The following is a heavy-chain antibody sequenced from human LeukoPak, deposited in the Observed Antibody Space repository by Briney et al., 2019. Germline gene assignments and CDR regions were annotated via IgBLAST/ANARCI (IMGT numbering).Heavy chain of an antibody. CDR1: GFTLNKYW. Sequence: PGGSLRLSCEASGFTLNKYWMHWVRHAPGKALVWVSRITGDGSDIAYADSVKGRFTVSRDDAKNTLFLQMTSLRVEDTAIYYCARDAYTTTSNWLDPWGQGTLVTVSS. CDR2: ITGDGSDI. J-gene: IGHJ5*02. D-gene: IGHD4-17*01. CDR3: ARDAYTTTSNWLDP. V-gene: IGHV3-74*01.